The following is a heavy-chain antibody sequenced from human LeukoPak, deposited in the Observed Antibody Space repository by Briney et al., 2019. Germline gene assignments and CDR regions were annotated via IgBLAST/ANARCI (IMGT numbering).Heavy chain of an antibody. CDR2: IWYDGTNE. V-gene: IGHV3-33*01. D-gene: IGHD2-15*01. J-gene: IGHJ4*02. Sequence: GGSLRLSCAASGFIFSGYGMHWVRQAPGKGLEWVALIWYDGTNEYYTDSVKGRFTISRANSKNTLYLQMNSLRAEDTAVYYCARVPYCSGGRCSSWIDHWGQGTLVTVSS. CDR3: ARVPYCSGGRCSSWIDH. CDR1: GFIFSGYG.